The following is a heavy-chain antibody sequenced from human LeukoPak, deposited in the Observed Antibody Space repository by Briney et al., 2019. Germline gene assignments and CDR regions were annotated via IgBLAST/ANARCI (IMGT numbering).Heavy chain of an antibody. D-gene: IGHD6-19*01. CDR2: TYYRSKWYN. Sequence: SQTLSLTCAISGDSVSSSSAIWNWVRQSPSRGLEWLGRTYYRSKWYNDYAVSVKSRITINPDTSKNQFSLQLNSVTPEDSAVYYCARDQYSSGWYRFDYWGQGTLVTVSS. V-gene: IGHV6-1*01. CDR1: GDSVSSSSAI. J-gene: IGHJ4*02. CDR3: ARDQYSSGWYRFDY.